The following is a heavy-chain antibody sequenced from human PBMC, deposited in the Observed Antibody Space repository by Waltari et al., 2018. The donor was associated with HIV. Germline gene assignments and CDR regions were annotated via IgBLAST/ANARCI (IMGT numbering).Heavy chain of an antibody. CDR1: GFTVSSNY. J-gene: IGHJ4*02. Sequence: EVQLVESGGGLIQPGGSLRLSCAASGFTVSSNYMSWVRQAPGKGLEWVSVIYSGGSTYYADSVKGRFTISRDNSKNTLYLQMNSLRAEDTAVYYCASRLWFGELLFDYWGQGTLVTVSS. CDR2: IYSGGST. V-gene: IGHV3-53*01. D-gene: IGHD3-10*01. CDR3: ASRLWFGELLFDY.